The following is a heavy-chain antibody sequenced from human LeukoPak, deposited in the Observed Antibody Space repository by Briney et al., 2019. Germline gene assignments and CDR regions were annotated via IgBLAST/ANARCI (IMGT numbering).Heavy chain of an antibody. V-gene: IGHV5-51*01. Sequence: AGESLKISCKGSGYSFTSYWIGWVRQMPGKGLEWMGIIYPGDSDTRYSPSFQGQVTIPADKSISTACLQWSSLKASDTAMYYCARHRVVSSSSHYYYYMDVWGKGTTVTVSS. CDR2: IYPGDSDT. D-gene: IGHD6-6*01. J-gene: IGHJ6*03. CDR1: GYSFTSYW. CDR3: ARHRVVSSSSHYYYYMDV.